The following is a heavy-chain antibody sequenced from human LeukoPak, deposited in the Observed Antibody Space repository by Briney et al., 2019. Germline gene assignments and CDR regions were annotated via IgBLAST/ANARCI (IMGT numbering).Heavy chain of an antibody. CDR1: GYTFTSYG. J-gene: IGHJ4*02. D-gene: IGHD2-2*01. Sequence: GASVKVSCKASGYTFTSYGISWVRQAPGQGLEWMGWISACNGNTNYAQKLQGRVTMTTDTSTSTAYMELRSLRSDDTAVYYCAREAYCSSTSCYLRLIDYWGQGTLVTVSS. CDR3: AREAYCSSTSCYLRLIDY. CDR2: ISACNGNT. V-gene: IGHV1-18*01.